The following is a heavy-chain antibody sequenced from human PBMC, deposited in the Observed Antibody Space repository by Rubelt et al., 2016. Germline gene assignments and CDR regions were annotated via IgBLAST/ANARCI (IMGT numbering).Heavy chain of an antibody. J-gene: IGHJ6*03. D-gene: IGHD1-1*01. CDR2: IYYSGST. CDR1: GGSISSSSYY. V-gene: IGHV4-39*01. CDR3: ARNENSHYYYYMDV. Sequence: QLQLQESGPGLVKPSETLSLTCTVSGGSISSSSYYWGWIRQPPGKGLEWIGSIYYSGSTYYNPSLQSRVTISVDTSKTQFGLKLSSVTAADTAVYYCARNENSHYYYYMDVWGKGTTVTVSS.